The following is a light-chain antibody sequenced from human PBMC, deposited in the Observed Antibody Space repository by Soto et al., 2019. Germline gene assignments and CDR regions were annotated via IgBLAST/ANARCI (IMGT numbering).Light chain of an antibody. CDR1: QSISRW. CDR3: QQYASYWT. J-gene: IGKJ1*01. Sequence: IQMTQSPYALYASVGDRVTITCRASQSISRWLAWYQQKPGKAPKLLIYDVSSLEGGVPSRFSGSGSGTDFTLTISRLQPDDSATYYCQQYASYWTFGQGTKVDI. CDR2: DVS. V-gene: IGKV1-5*01.